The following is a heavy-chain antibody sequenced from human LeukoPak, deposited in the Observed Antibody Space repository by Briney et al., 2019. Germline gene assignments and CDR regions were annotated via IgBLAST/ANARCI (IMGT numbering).Heavy chain of an antibody. Sequence: SETLSLTCTVSGGSISSGSYYWSWIRQPAGKGLEWIGRIYTSGSTNYNPSLKSRVTISVDTSKNQFSLKLSSVTAADTAVYYCARDWGPITMVRGVMGSDAFDIWGQGTMVTVSS. CDR2: IYTSGST. CDR3: ARDWGPITMVRGVMGSDAFDI. D-gene: IGHD3-10*01. V-gene: IGHV4-61*02. CDR1: GGSISSGSYY. J-gene: IGHJ3*02.